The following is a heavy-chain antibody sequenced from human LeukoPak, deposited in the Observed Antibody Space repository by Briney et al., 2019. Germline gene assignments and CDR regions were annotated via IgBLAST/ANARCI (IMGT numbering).Heavy chain of an antibody. CDR3: ARLGEYQLLIDY. V-gene: IGHV3-7*01. J-gene: IGHJ4*02. Sequence: QAGGSLRLSCAASGFTFRGYWMSWVRQAPGKGLEWVANIKQDGSEKYYVDSVKGRFTISRDNAKNSLYLQMNSLRADDTAVYYCARLGEYQLLIDYWGQGTLVTVSS. D-gene: IGHD2-2*01. CDR2: IKQDGSEK. CDR1: GFTFRGYW.